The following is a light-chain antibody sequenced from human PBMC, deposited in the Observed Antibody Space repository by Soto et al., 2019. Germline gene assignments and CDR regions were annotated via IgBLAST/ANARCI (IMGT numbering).Light chain of an antibody. J-gene: IGLJ7*01. CDR3: ETWDSNFAV. CDR1: SGHSSYI. V-gene: IGLV4-60*02. Sequence: QAVVTQSSSASASLGSSVKLTCTLSSGHSSYIIAWHQQQPGNAPRYLMKLEGSGSYNKGSGVPDRFSGSSSGADRYLTISNLQFEDEADYYCETWDSNFAVFGGGTQLTVL. CDR2: LEGSGSY.